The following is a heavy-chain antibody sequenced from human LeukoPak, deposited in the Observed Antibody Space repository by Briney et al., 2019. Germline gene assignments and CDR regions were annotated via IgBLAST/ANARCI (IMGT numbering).Heavy chain of an antibody. D-gene: IGHD3-10*01. CDR3: ARGPAPSGSYHFDY. V-gene: IGHV4-39*07. CDR1: GGSISSSSYY. J-gene: IGHJ4*02. CDR2: IYYSGST. Sequence: KSSETLSLTCTVSGGSISSSSYYWGRIRQPPGKGLEWIGGIYYSGSTYYNPSLKSRVTISVDTSKNQFSLKLSSVTAADTAVYYCARGPAPSGSYHFDYWGQGTLVTVSS.